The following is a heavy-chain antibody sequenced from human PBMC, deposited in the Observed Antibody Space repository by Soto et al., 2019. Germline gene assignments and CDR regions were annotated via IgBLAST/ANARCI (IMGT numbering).Heavy chain of an antibody. V-gene: IGHV3-48*01. CDR3: ARVMKGPMIREYYLDY. CDR2: ISSSSSTI. J-gene: IGHJ4*02. CDR1: GFTFSSYS. D-gene: IGHD3-10*01. Sequence: GGSLRLSCAASGFTFSSYSMNWVRQAPGKGLEWVSYISSSSSTIYYADSVKGRFTISRDNAKNSLYLQMNSLRAEDTAVYYCARVMKGPMIREYYLDYWGQGTLVTVSS.